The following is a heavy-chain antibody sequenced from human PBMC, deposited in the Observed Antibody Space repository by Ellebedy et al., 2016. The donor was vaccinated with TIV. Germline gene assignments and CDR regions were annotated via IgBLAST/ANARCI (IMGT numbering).Heavy chain of an antibody. D-gene: IGHD5-12*01. CDR2: ISYDGSNK. V-gene: IGHV3-30-3*01. J-gene: IGHJ4*02. Sequence: GGSLRLXCAASGFTFSSYAMHWVRQAPGKGLEWVAVISYDGSNKYYADSVKGRFTISRDNSKNTLYLQMNSLRAEDTAVYYCARDTGYDYDYWGQGALVTVSS. CDR1: GFTFSSYA. CDR3: ARDTGYDYDY.